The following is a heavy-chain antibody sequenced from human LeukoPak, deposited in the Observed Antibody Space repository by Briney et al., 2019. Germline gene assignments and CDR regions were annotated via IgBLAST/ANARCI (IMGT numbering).Heavy chain of an antibody. Sequence: ASVKVSCKASGYTFTSDGISWVRQAPGQWLEWMGWIRTNDGATNYASKLQGRVTVTTDTSTSTAYMELRSLRSDDTALYYCVRDVQLGNFDYWGQGTVVTVSS. CDR1: GYTFTSDG. J-gene: IGHJ4*02. D-gene: IGHD6-13*01. V-gene: IGHV1-18*01. CDR2: IRTNDGAT. CDR3: VRDVQLGNFDY.